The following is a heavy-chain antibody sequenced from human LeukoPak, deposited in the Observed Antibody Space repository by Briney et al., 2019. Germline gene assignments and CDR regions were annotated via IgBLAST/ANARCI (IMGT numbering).Heavy chain of an antibody. CDR3: AKVLPYSSGERGYFFDY. Sequence: PGGSLRLSCAASGFTFSSYGMHWVRQAPGKGLEWVAFIRYDGSNKYYADSVMGRFTISRDNSKNTLYLQMNSLRAEDTAVYYCAKVLPYSSGERGYFFDYWGQGTLVTVSS. CDR2: IRYDGSNK. D-gene: IGHD6-19*01. J-gene: IGHJ4*02. CDR1: GFTFSSYG. V-gene: IGHV3-30*02.